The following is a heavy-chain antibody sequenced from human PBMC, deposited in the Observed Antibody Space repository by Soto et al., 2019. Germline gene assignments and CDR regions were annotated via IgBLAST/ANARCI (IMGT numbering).Heavy chain of an antibody. CDR2: IYYSGST. D-gene: IGHD6-13*01. J-gene: IGHJ4*02. Sequence: SETLSLTCTVSGGSISSYYWSWIRQPPGKGLEWIGYIYYSGSTNYNPSLKSRVTISVDTSKNQFSLKLSSVTAADTAVYYCARAPYSSSWTSHHTLIHDYWGQGTLVTVSS. CDR1: GGSISSYY. CDR3: ARAPYSSSWTSHHTLIHDY. V-gene: IGHV4-59*01.